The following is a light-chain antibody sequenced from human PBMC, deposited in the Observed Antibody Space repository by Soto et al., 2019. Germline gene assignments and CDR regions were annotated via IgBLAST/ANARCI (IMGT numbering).Light chain of an antibody. Sequence: QSVLSQPPSAAGSPGQSVTISCTGTSSDIGGYKYVSWYQQQPGKAPKIMIYEINKRSSGVPDRFWGSKSGNTASLTISGLQAEDEAEYYCCSYAGTDYVFGTGTKLTVL. CDR3: CSYAGTDYV. V-gene: IGLV2-8*01. CDR2: EIN. CDR1: SSDIGGYKY. J-gene: IGLJ1*01.